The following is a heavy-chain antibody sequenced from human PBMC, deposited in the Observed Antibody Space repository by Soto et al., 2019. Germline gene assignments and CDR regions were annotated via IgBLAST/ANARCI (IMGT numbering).Heavy chain of an antibody. V-gene: IGHV3-7*03. D-gene: IGHD4-17*01. CDR1: GFTFRDYW. CDR2: IREDGSER. Sequence: EVQLAESGGGLVQPGGSLRLSCAASGFTFRDYWMNWVRQARGKGLEWVANIREDGSERYYVDSVKGRFIISRDNAKNSVYLEMNNLRVEDTAIYDCARHAEICRGNGCYRHVDSWGQGTLVTVSS. CDR3: ARHAEICRGNGCYRHVDS. J-gene: IGHJ4*02.